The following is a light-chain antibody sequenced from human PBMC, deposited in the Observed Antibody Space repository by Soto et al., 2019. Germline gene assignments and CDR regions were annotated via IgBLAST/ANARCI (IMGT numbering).Light chain of an antibody. V-gene: IGKV1-27*01. J-gene: IGKJ1*01. CDR1: QGISKY. CDR3: QNYNSAVRT. Sequence: DIQMTQSPSSLSASVGDRVSITCRASQGISKYLVWYQQKPGKVPKLLIYAASTLQSGVPSRFSGSGSGTEFTLTITSLQPEDAATYYCQNYNSAVRTFGQGTKVEIK. CDR2: AAS.